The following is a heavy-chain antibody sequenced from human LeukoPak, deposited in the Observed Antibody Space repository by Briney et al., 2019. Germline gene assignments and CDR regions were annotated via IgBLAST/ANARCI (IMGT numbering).Heavy chain of an antibody. CDR1: GGSISGYY. J-gene: IGHJ5*02. D-gene: IGHD4-17*01. CDR2: IYYSGST. Sequence: PSETLSLTCTVSGGSISGYYWSWIRQPPGKGLEWIGNIYYSGSTNYNPSLKSRVTISVDTSKNQFSLKLSSVTAADTAVYYCARVTATVTTLWFDPWGQGTLVTVSS. V-gene: IGHV4-59*01. CDR3: ARVTATVTTLWFDP.